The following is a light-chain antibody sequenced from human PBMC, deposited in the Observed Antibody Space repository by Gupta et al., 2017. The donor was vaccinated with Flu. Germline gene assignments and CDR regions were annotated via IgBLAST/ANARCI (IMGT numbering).Light chain of an antibody. Sequence: IPIHTSPSSLSTSTEDRVPLTCRASQNSSSDLAWYQQKPGKAPKLLIYAASTLQSGFPSRFSGSGSGTEFTLTISRLESEDFAMYYCQQYCSSPWTFGQGTKVDIK. V-gene: IGKV1-8*01. J-gene: IGKJ1*01. CDR2: AAS. CDR3: QQYCSSPWT. CDR1: QNSSSD.